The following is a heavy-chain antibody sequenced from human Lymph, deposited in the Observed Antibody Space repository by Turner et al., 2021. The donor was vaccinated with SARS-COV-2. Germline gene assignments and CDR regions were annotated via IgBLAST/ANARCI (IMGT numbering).Heavy chain of an antibody. Sequence: EGPLVPSGGGLIQPGVSLGLSCAASGFNVSRNYMGLVRKAPRKGVEGVSHIYSGCSKFYADFLKGRFNNPRENHKNTLYLQMNSLRGEDTGVYYWATPGLKSSSLNYWGQGTLVTVSS. D-gene: IGHD6-6*01. CDR3: ATPGLKSSSLNY. V-gene: IGHV3-53*01. CDR1: GFNVSRNY. J-gene: IGHJ4*02. CDR2: IYSGCSK.